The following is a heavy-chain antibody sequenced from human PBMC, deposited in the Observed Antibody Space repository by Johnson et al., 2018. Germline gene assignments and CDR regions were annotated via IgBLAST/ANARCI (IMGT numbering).Heavy chain of an antibody. CDR3: ARAWGGYRIDAFDI. Sequence: QVQLVQSGGGVVQPGRSLRLSCAASGFTFSSYGMHWVRQAPGKGLEWVAVISYDGSNKYYADSVKGRFTISRDNSKNTLYLQMNSLRAGETAVYYCARAWGGYRIDAFDIWGQGTMVTVSS. J-gene: IGHJ3*02. CDR2: ISYDGSNK. D-gene: IGHD3-16*02. V-gene: IGHV3-30*03. CDR1: GFTFSSYG.